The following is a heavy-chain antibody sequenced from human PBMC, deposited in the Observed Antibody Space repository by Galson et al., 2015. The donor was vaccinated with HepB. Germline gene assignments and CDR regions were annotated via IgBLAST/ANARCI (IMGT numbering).Heavy chain of an antibody. CDR3: AGGSTVTTSNWFDP. D-gene: IGHD4-17*01. CDR1: GFTVSSNY. V-gene: IGHV3-53*01. Sequence: SLRLSCAASGFTVSSNYMSWVRQAPGKGLEWVSVIYSGGSTYYADSVRGRFTISRDNSKNTLYLQMNSLRAEDTAVYYCAGGSTVTTSNWFDPWGQGTPVTVSS. CDR2: IYSGGST. J-gene: IGHJ5*02.